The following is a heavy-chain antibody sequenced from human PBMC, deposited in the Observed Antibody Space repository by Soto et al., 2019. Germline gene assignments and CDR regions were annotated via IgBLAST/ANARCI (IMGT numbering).Heavy chain of an antibody. D-gene: IGHD2-8*02. CDR1: VCRVIDSFSY. Sequence: PSETRWRTCTFCVCRVIDSFSYLTWIRQPPGKGPEWMGYLSYNGSTYYNTSLRNRATISVDESSNLLSLRLSSVTAADTAVYYCDRDLEGGVFDIWGRGTLVNVSS. V-gene: IGHV4-30-4*01. CDR3: DRDLEGGVFDI. J-gene: IGHJ3*02. CDR2: LSYNGST.